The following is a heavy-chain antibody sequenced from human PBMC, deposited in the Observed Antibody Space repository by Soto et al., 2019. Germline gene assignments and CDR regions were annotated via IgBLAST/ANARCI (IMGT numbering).Heavy chain of an antibody. CDR1: GGTFSSYT. CDR2: IIPILGIA. D-gene: IGHD6-13*01. CDR3: ARVEEQLADAFDI. Sequence: GASVKVSCKASGGTFSSYTISWVRQAPGQGLEWMGRIIPILGIANYAQKFQGRVTITADKSTSTAYMELSSLSSEDTAVYYCARVEEQLADAFDIWGQGTMVTVSS. J-gene: IGHJ3*02. V-gene: IGHV1-69*02.